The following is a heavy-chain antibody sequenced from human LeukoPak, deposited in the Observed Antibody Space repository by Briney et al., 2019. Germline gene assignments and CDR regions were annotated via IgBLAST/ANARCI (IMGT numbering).Heavy chain of an antibody. J-gene: IGHJ4*02. CDR3: ARPAVAGNFDY. V-gene: IGHV1-18*01. CDR2: ISGYSGNT. CDR1: GYTFTSYG. Sequence: ASVKVSFKASGYTFTSYGISWVRQAPGQGLEWMGWISGYSGNTKYAQKLQGRVTMTTDTSTTTAYMELRSLRSDDTAVYYCARPAVAGNFDYWGQGTLVSVSS. D-gene: IGHD6-19*01.